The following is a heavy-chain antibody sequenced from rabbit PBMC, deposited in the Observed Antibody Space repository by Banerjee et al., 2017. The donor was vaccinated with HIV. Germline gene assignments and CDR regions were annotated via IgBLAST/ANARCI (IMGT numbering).Heavy chain of an antibody. J-gene: IGHJ6*01. V-gene: IGHV1S7*01. CDR2: IDPVFDTT. CDR1: GFDFSSYY. CDR3: ARSNTYYGMDL. Sequence: QSLEESGGGLVQPGGSLKLSCKASGFDFSSYYMNWVRQAPGKGLEWIGYIDPVFDTTYYASWVNGRFTISSHNAQNTLYLQLNSLTAADTATYFCARSNTYYGMDLWGQGTLVTVS.